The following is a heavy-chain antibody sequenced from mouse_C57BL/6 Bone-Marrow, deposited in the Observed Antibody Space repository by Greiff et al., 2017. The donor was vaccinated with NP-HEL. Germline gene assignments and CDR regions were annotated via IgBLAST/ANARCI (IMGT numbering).Heavy chain of an antibody. V-gene: IGHV1-61*01. J-gene: IGHJ3*01. CDR3: ARVDYGSSYGFAY. CDR2: IYPSDSET. CDR1: GYTFTSYW. Sequence: VQLQQPGAELVRPGSSVKLSCKASGYTFTSYWMDWVKQRPGQGLEWIGNIYPSDSETHYNQKFKDKATLTVDKSSSTAYIQLSSLTSEDSAVYYCARVDYGSSYGFAYWGQGTLVTVSA. D-gene: IGHD1-1*01.